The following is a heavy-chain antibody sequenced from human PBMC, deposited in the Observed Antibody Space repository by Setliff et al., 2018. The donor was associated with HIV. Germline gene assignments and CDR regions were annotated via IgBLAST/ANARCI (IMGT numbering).Heavy chain of an antibody. CDR3: AKDSTFHYNGRCYPNYFFDY. V-gene: IGHV3-7*01. CDR1: GFSFSNYW. J-gene: IGHJ4*02. Sequence: GGSLRLSCAASGFSFSNYWMSWVRQAPGKGLEWVGNIKEDGSEEYYVDSVKGRFTISRDNAKNALHLQRNSLRAEDTAVYYCAKDSTFHYNGRCYPNYFFDYWGLGTLVTVSS. D-gene: IGHD2-8*01. CDR2: IKEDGSEE.